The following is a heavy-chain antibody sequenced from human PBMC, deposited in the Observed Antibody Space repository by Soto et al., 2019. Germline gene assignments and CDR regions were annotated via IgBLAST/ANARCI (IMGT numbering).Heavy chain of an antibody. J-gene: IGHJ4*02. V-gene: IGHV3-48*02. CDR2: ITDGLTK. D-gene: IGHD3-16*01. CDR1: GFSFSNYN. CDR3: ARDTSHGVTIGGLDS. Sequence: GGSLRLSCAASGFSFSNYNMNLVRHAPGKGLEWVSHITDGLTKHYADFVQGRFTISRDNAKNSLYLEMTDLRDEDTAVYYCARDTSHGVTIGGLDSWGQGTLVTVSS.